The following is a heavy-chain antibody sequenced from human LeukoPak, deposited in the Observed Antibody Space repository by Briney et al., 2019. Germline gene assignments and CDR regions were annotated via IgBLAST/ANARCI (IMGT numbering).Heavy chain of an antibody. CDR1: GLTFGDYA. Sequence: GGSLRLSCTASGLTFGDYARSWVRQAPGKGLEWVGFIRSKAYGGTTEYAASVKGRFTISRDDSKSIAYLQMNSLKTEDTAVYYCTRDCSSTSCYELYYYYYGMDVWGQGTTVTVSS. J-gene: IGHJ6*02. CDR2: IRSKAYGGTT. V-gene: IGHV3-49*04. D-gene: IGHD2-2*01. CDR3: TRDCSSTSCYELYYYYYGMDV.